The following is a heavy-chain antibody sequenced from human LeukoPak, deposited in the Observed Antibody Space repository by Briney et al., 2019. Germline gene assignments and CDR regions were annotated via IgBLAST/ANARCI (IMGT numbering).Heavy chain of an antibody. CDR1: GFTFSSYA. Sequence: GGSLRLSCAASGFTFSSYAMSWVRQAPGKGLEWVSAISGSGGSTYYADSVKGRFTISRDNSKNTLYLQMNSLRAEDTAVYYCAKVRTSSGWSRGYSYFDYWGQGTLVTVSS. D-gene: IGHD6-19*01. CDR3: AKVRTSSGWSRGYSYFDY. V-gene: IGHV3-23*01. J-gene: IGHJ4*02. CDR2: ISGSGGST.